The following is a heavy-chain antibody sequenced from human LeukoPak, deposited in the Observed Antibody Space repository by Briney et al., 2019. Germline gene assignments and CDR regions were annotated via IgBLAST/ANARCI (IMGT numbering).Heavy chain of an antibody. D-gene: IGHD1-26*01. CDR2: INPSGGST. V-gene: IGHV1-46*04. CDR1: GYTFTSYY. CDR3: TKFSLRGTYSFDH. J-gene: IGHJ4*02. Sequence: ASVKVSCKASGYTFTSYYMHWVRQAPGQGLEWMGIINPSGGSTHYADSVKGRFTISRDNSKNTLYLQINSLRVEDAAVYYCTKFSLRGTYSFDHWGQGTLVTVSS.